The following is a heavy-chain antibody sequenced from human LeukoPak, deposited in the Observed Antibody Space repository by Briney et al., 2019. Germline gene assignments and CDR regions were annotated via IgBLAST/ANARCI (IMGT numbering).Heavy chain of an antibody. Sequence: PGGSLRLSCAASGFTFSSYSMNWVRQAPGKGLEWVSSISSSSSYIYYADSVKGRFTISRDNAKNSLYLQMNSLRAEDTAVYYCARGAGIQLWLIDYWGQGTLVTVSS. J-gene: IGHJ4*02. CDR3: ARGAGIQLWLIDY. CDR2: ISSSSSYI. V-gene: IGHV3-21*01. CDR1: GFTFSSYS. D-gene: IGHD5-18*01.